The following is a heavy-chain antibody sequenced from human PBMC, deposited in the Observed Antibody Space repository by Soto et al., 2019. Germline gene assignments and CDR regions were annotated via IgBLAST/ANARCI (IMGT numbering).Heavy chain of an antibody. CDR2: IDPSDSYT. CDR1: GYSFTSYW. Sequence: PGESLKISCKGSGYSFTSYWISWVRQMPGKGLEWMGRIDPSDSYTNYSPSFQGHVTISADKSISTAYLQWSSLKASDTAMYYCARMTYYDFWSVSPTNWFDPWGQGTLVTVSS. D-gene: IGHD3-3*01. V-gene: IGHV5-10-1*01. CDR3: ARMTYYDFWSVSPTNWFDP. J-gene: IGHJ5*02.